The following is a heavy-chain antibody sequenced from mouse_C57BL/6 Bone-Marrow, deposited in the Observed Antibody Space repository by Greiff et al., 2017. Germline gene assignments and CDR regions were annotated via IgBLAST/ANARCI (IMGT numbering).Heavy chain of an antibody. CDR3: ARWGDDYDEGDY. J-gene: IGHJ2*01. V-gene: IGHV1-55*01. CDR2: IYPGSGST. Sequence: QVQLKQPGAELVKPGASVKMSCKASGYTFTSYWITWVKQRPGQGLAWIGDIYPGSGSTNYNEKFKSKATLTVDTSSSTAYMQLSSLTSEDSAVYYCARWGDDYDEGDYWGQGTTLTVSS. CDR1: GYTFTSYW. D-gene: IGHD2-4*01.